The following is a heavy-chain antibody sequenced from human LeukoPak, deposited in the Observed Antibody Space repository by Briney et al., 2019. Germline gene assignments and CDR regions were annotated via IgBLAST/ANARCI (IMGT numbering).Heavy chain of an antibody. Sequence: GGSLRLSCTASGFTFSSYAMHWVRQAPGKGLEWVAVISYDGSNKYYADSVKGRFTISRDNSKNTLYLQMNRLRAEDTAVYYCASGYSYGYQHPPGGYWGQGTLVTVSS. CDR3: ASGYSYGYQHPPGGY. CDR2: ISYDGSNK. CDR1: GFTFSSYA. D-gene: IGHD5-18*01. J-gene: IGHJ4*02. V-gene: IGHV3-30*04.